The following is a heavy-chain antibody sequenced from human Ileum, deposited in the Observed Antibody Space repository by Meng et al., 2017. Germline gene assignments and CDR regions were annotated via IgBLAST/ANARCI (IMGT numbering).Heavy chain of an antibody. CDR3: VSERRRSYFFDY. Sequence: QVQLQESGLGLVKPSQTLSLNCTVSGGSITSGDYYWSWIRQPPGKGLEWIGYIFYTGATYSNPSLKSRATVSLDTSKSQFSLKLSSVTAADTAIYYCVSERRRSYFFDYWGQGTLVTVSS. J-gene: IGHJ4*02. CDR1: GGSITSGDYY. CDR2: IFYTGAT. V-gene: IGHV4-30-4*01.